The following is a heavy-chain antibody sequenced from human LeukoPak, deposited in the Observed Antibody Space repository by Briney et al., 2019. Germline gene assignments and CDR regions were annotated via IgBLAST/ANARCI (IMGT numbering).Heavy chain of an antibody. D-gene: IGHD6-6*01. CDR2: ISASGGST. J-gene: IGHJ3*02. CDR3: AKSQVARPDAFDI. CDR1: GFTFSSSA. Sequence: PSGGSLRLSCAASGFTFSSSAMSWVRQVPGKGLEWVSGISASGGSTSYADSVRGRFTISRDNSKNTLYVQMNSLRDEDTAVYYCAKSQVARPDAFDIWGQGTMVTVSS. V-gene: IGHV3-23*01.